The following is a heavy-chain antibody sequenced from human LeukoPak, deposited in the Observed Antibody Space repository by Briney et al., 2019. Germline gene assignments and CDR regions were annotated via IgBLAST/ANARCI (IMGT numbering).Heavy chain of an antibody. J-gene: IGHJ4*02. CDR2: IYYTGAT. CDR3: ARGVFIAASQYGY. CDR1: GGSLSSHY. Sequence: PSETLSLTCAVSGGSLSSHYWTWIRQPPGKGLEWIGYIYYTGATNYNPSLKSRVAISVDTSKNQFSLKLSSVTAADTAVYYCARGVFIAASQYGYWGQGTLVTVSS. D-gene: IGHD6-13*01. V-gene: IGHV4-59*11.